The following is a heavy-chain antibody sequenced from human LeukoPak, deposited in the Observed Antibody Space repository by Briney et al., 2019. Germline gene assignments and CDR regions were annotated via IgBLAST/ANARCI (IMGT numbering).Heavy chain of an antibody. CDR2: IYYSGST. D-gene: IGHD6-19*01. Sequence: SETLSLTCTVSGGSISSSSYYWGWIRQPPGKGLEWIGSIYYSGSTYYNPSLKSRVTISVDTSKNQFSLKLSSVTAADTAVYYCATQQWLATHWGQGTLVTVSS. CDR1: GGSISSSSYY. V-gene: IGHV4-39*01. J-gene: IGHJ4*02. CDR3: ATQQWLATH.